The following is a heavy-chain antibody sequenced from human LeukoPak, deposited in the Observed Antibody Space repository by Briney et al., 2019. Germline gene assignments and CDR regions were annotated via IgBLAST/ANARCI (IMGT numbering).Heavy chain of an antibody. V-gene: IGHV3-9*01. CDR1: GFTFDDYA. CDR2: ISWNSGSI. Sequence: GGSLRLSCAASGFTFDDYAMHWVRQAPGKGLEWVSGISWNSGSIGYADSVKGRFTISRDNSKNTLYLQMNSLRAEDTAVYYCAKDTQAGYWGQGTLVTVSS. CDR3: AKDTQAGY. J-gene: IGHJ4*02.